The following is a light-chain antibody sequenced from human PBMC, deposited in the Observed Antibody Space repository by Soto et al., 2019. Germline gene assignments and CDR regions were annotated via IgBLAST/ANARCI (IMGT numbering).Light chain of an antibody. CDR1: QSLLHSDGYNY. V-gene: IGKV2-28*01. Sequence: DIVMTQSPLSLPVTPGEPASISCRSSQSLLHSDGYNYLDWFLQRPGQSQQVLIFLGSTRAPGVPDRFSGSGSGTDFTLKISRVEAEDVGVYYCMQALQTPLTFGGGTKVEIK. CDR2: LGS. CDR3: MQALQTPLT. J-gene: IGKJ4*01.